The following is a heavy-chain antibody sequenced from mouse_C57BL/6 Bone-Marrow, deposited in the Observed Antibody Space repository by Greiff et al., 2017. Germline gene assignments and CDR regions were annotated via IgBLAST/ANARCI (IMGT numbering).Heavy chain of an antibody. CDR3: ARDGYGSSSFDV. CDR2: IDPSDSYT. CDR1: GYTFTSYW. D-gene: IGHD1-1*01. V-gene: IGHV1-50*01. Sequence: QVQLKQPGAELVKPGASVKLSCKASGYTFTSYWMQWVKQRPGQGLEWIGEIDPSDSYTNYNQKFKGKATLTVDTSSSTAYMQLSSLTSEDSAVYYCARDGYGSSSFDVWGTGTTVTVSS. J-gene: IGHJ1*03.